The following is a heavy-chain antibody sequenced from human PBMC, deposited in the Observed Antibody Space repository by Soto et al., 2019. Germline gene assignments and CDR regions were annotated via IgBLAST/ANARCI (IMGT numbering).Heavy chain of an antibody. CDR2: IWYDGSNK. V-gene: IGHV3-33*01. CDR3: AANDYGAPGAFDI. Sequence: GGSLRLSCAASGFTFGSYGMHWVRQAPGKGLEWVAVIWYDGSNKYYADSVEGRFTISRDNSKNTLYLQMNSLRAEDTAVYYCAANDYGAPGAFDIWGQGTMVTVSS. D-gene: IGHD4-17*01. CDR1: GFTFGSYG. J-gene: IGHJ3*02.